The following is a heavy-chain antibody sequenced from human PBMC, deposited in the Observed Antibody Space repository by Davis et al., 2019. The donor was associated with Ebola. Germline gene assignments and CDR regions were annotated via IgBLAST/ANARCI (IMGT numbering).Heavy chain of an antibody. D-gene: IGHD3-10*01. CDR1: GGTFSSYA. V-gene: IGHV1-69*13. CDR3: ARGGYYGSGSSTYNWFDP. Sequence: SVKVSCKASGGTFSSYAISWVRQAPGQGLEWMGGIIPIFGTANYAQKFQGRVTITADESTSTAYMELSSLRSEDTAVYYCARGGYYGSGSSTYNWFDPWGQGTLVTVSS. J-gene: IGHJ5*02. CDR2: IIPIFGTA.